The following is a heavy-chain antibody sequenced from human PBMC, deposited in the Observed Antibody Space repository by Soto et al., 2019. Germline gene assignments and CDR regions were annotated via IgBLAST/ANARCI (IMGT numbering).Heavy chain of an antibody. CDR2: IDDDGDSI. V-gene: IGHV3-74*01. CDR1: GFTFSHYW. D-gene: IGHD2-2*01. Sequence: GGSQRLSCVASGFTFSHYWMHWVRQVPGKGLEWLSRIDDDGDSISYVDSVKGRFAISRDNEKNTLFLEMNTLRDEDTAVYYCARGLGHRPTRGIDFHYGMDVWGRGTTVTVSS. J-gene: IGHJ6*02. CDR3: ARGLGHRPTRGIDFHYGMDV.